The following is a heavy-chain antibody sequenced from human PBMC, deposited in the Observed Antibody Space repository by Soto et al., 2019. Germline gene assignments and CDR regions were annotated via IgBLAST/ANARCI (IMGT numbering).Heavy chain of an antibody. J-gene: IGHJ6*02. V-gene: IGHV1-3*01. D-gene: IGHD4-4*01. CDR2: INAGNGNT. Sequence: QVQLVQSGAEVKKPGASVKVSCKASGYTFTSYAMHWVRQAPGQRLEWMGWINAGNGNTKYSQKFQGRVTITRDTSASTAYMELSSLRSEDTAVYYCARNPIYSNYDGHYYGMDVWGQGTTVTVSS. CDR1: GYTFTSYA. CDR3: ARNPIYSNYDGHYYGMDV.